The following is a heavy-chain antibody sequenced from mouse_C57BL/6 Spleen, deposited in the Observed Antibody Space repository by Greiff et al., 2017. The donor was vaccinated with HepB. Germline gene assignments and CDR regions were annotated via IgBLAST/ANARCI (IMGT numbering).Heavy chain of an antibody. CDR1: GYAFSSSW. J-gene: IGHJ2*01. CDR3: ARRCGPKREFFDY. D-gene: IGHD1-1*02. CDR2: IYPGDGDT. Sequence: QVQLQQSGPELVKPGASVKISCKASGYAFSSSWMNWVKQRPGKGLEWIGRIYPGDGDTNYNGKFKGKATLTADKSSSTAYMQLSSLTSEDSAVYFCARRCGPKREFFDYWGQGTTLTVSS. V-gene: IGHV1-82*01.